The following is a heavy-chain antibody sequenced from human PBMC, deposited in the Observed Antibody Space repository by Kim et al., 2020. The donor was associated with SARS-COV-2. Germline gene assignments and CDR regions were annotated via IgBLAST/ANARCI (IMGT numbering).Heavy chain of an antibody. D-gene: IGHD1-26*01. CDR1: GFTFSNAW. J-gene: IGHJ4*02. CDR2: VKSKADGETT. Sequence: GGSLRLSCATSGFTFSNAWMSWVRQAPGKGLEWVGRVKSKADGETTDYAAPVTGRFTISRDDSKNTLYLQMNSLKTDDTAVYYCTTVGSWWELLIGWGQGTLVAVSS. V-gene: IGHV3-15*01. CDR3: TTVGSWWELLIG.